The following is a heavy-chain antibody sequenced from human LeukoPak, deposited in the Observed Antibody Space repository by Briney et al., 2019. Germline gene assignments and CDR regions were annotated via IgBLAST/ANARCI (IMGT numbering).Heavy chain of an antibody. D-gene: IGHD2-2*01. J-gene: IGHJ4*02. CDR1: GVSFSGYY. CDR2: INHSGST. Sequence: SETLSLTCAVYGVSFSGYYWSWLRQPPGKGLEWIGEINHSGSTNYNPSLKSRVTISVDTSKNQFSLKLSSVTAADAAVYYCARGRRYLLLNFDYWGQGTLGTVSS. CDR3: ARGRRYLLLNFDY. V-gene: IGHV4-34*01.